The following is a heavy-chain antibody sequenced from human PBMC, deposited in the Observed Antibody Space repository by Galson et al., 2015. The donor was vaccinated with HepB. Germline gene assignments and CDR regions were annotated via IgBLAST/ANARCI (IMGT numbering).Heavy chain of an antibody. CDR2: MNPNSGNT. V-gene: IGHV1-8*02. J-gene: IGHJ4*02. Sequence: SVKVSCKASGYTFTGYYMHWVRQATGQGLEWMGWMNPNSGNTGYAQKFQGRVTMTRNTSISTAYMELSSLRSEDTAVYYCARGPPSMVQGAPGYWGQGTLVTVSS. CDR3: ARGPPSMVQGAPGY. CDR1: GYTFTGYY. D-gene: IGHD3-10*01.